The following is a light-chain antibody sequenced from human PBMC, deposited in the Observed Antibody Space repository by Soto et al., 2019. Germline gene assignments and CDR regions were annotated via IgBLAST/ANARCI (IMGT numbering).Light chain of an antibody. CDR1: QSVGSNY. V-gene: IGKV3-20*01. Sequence: EFVLTQSPGTLSLSPGERATLSCRASQSVGSNYLAWYQQKPGQAPRLLIYGASTRATGIPARFSGSGSGTDFTLTISRLEPEDFAVYYCQQYGSSPSFGGGTKVDIK. J-gene: IGKJ4*01. CDR2: GAS. CDR3: QQYGSSPS.